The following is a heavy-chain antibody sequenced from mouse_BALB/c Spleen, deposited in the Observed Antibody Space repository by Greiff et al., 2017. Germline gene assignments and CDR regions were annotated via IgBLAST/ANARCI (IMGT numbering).Heavy chain of an antibody. D-gene: IGHD3-1*01. Sequence: EVKLEESGGGLVQPGGSLKLSCAASGFTFSSYTMSWVRQTPEKRLEWVAYISNGGGSTYYPDTVKGRFTISRDNAKNTLYLQMSSLKSEDTAMYYCARHESQLGLGAWFAYWGQGTLVTVSA. CDR3: ARHESQLGLGAWFAY. J-gene: IGHJ3*01. V-gene: IGHV5-12-2*01. CDR2: ISNGGGST. CDR1: GFTFSSYT.